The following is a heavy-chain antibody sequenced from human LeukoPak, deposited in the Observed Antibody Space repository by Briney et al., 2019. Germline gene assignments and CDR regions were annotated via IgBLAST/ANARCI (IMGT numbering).Heavy chain of an antibody. J-gene: IGHJ4*02. CDR3: ARASLHTYYYSWGSSGEYYFDY. CDR2: INSDGSST. Sequence: GGSLRLSCAASGFTFSSYWMHWVRQAPGKGLVWVSRINSDGSSTRYGHSVKGRFTIYRDNAKNTLYLQMNSLRAEDTAVYYCARASLHTYYYSWGSSGEYYFDYWGQGTLVTVSS. D-gene: IGHD3-10*01. CDR1: GFTFSSYW. V-gene: IGHV3-74*01.